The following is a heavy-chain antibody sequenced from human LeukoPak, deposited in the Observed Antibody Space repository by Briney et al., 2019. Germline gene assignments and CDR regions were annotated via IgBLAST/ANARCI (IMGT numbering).Heavy chain of an antibody. D-gene: IGHD2-2*01. V-gene: IGHV3-23*01. CDR3: AKIGGIYCSSTSCYPYWFDP. CDR2: ISGSGGST. CDR1: GFTFSSYA. Sequence: GGSLRLSCAASGFTFSSYAMSWVRQAPGKGLEWVSAISGSGGSTYYADSVKGRFTISRDNSKNTLYLQMNSLRAEDTAAYYCAKIGGIYCSSTSCYPYWFDPWGQGTLVTVSS. J-gene: IGHJ5*02.